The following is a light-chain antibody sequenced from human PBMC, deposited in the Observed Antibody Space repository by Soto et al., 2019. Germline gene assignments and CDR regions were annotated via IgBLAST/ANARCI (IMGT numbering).Light chain of an antibody. CDR2: KAS. V-gene: IGKV1-5*03. Sequence: DIQMTQSPSTLSGSVGDRVTITCRASQTISSGLAWYQQKPGKAPKPLIYKASTLKSGVPSRFSGSGSGTEFTLTISSLQPDDFATYYCQHYNSYSEAFGQGTKVDIK. CDR1: QTISSG. CDR3: QHYNSYSEA. J-gene: IGKJ1*01.